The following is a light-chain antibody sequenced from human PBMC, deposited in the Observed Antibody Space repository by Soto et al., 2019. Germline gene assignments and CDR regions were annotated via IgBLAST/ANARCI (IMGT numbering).Light chain of an antibody. Sequence: DIQVTQSPSTLSASVGDSVTISCRASQSISNWLAWYQQKPGKAPKRLIYKASTLESGVPSRFSGSESGADFTLTISCLQPDDFATYDGPPYNTFLLTCGPGNKVDLK. CDR1: QSISNW. V-gene: IGKV1-5*03. CDR3: PPYNTFLLT. J-gene: IGKJ3*01. CDR2: KAS.